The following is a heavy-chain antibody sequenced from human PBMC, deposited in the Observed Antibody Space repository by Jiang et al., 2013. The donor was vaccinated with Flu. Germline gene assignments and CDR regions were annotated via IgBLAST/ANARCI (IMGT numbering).Heavy chain of an antibody. CDR1: GFSLSTSGMC. D-gene: IGHD6-19*01. J-gene: IGHJ4*02. V-gene: IGHV2-70*11. Sequence: CSFSGFSLSTSGMCVSWIRQPPGKALEWLARIDWDDDKYYSTSLKTRLTISKDTSKNQVVLTMTNMDPVDTATYYCARKVAGTYDYWGQGTLVTVSS. CDR2: IDWDDDK. CDR3: ARKVAGTYDY.